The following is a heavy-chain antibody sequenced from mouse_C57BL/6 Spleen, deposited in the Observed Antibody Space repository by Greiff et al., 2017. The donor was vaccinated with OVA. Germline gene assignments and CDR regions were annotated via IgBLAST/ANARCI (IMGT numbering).Heavy chain of an antibody. V-gene: IGHV1-58*01. Sequence: EVKLVESGAELVRPGSSVKMSCKTSGYTFTSYGINWVKQRPGQGLEWIGYIYIGNGYTEYNEKFKGKATLTSDTSSSTAYMQLSSLTSEDSAIYFCARSDYYGSSYPFDVWGTGTTVTVSS. J-gene: IGHJ1*03. CDR3: ARSDYYGSSYPFDV. CDR1: GYTFTSYG. D-gene: IGHD1-1*01. CDR2: IYIGNGYT.